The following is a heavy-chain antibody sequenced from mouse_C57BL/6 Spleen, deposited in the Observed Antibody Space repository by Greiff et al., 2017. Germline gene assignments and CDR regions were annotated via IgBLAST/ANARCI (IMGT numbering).Heavy chain of an antibody. Sequence: QVQLQQSGAELARPGASVKLSCKASGYTFTSYGISWVKQRTGQGLEWIGEIYPRSGNTYYNEKFKGKATLTADKSSSTAYMELRSLASEDSAVYFCARPAQKAWFAYWGQGTLVTVSA. V-gene: IGHV1-81*01. CDR3: ARPAQKAWFAY. CDR2: IYPRSGNT. J-gene: IGHJ3*01. D-gene: IGHD3-2*02. CDR1: GYTFTSYG.